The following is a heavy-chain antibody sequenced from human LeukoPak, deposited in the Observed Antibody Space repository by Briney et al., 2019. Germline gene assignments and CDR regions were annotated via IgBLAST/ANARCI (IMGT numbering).Heavy chain of an antibody. CDR3: AKGRRSGSYYNVYDS. V-gene: IGHV3-43*02. J-gene: IGHJ5*01. D-gene: IGHD3-10*01. CDR1: GFTFDDYA. Sequence: PGGSLRLSCAASGFTFDDYAMHWVRQAPGKGLEWVSLISKDGVSTYYADSVKGRFTISRDNSKKSLYVQMNSLRTEDTALYYCAKGRRSGSYYNVYDSWGQGTLVTVSS. CDR2: ISKDGVST.